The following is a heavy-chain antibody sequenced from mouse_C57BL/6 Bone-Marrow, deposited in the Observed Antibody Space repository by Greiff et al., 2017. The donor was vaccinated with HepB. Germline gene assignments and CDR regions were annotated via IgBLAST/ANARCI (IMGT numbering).Heavy chain of an antibody. V-gene: IGHV5-17*01. D-gene: IGHD2-5*01. CDR1: GFTFSDYG. CDR3: ARDSNNSY. CDR2: ISSGSSTI. J-gene: IGHJ3*01. Sequence: EVMLVESGGGLVKPGGSLKLSCAASGFTFSDYGMHWVRPAPAKGLEWVAYISSGSSTIYYADTVKGRFTITRDNAKNTLFLQMTSLRSEYTAMYYCARDSNNSYWGQGTLVTVSA.